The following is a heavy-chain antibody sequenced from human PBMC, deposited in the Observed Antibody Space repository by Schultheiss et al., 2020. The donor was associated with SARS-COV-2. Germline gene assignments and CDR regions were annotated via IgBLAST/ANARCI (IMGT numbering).Heavy chain of an antibody. CDR1: GFTFSSYA. J-gene: IGHJ4*02. D-gene: IGHD5-12*01. Sequence: GGSLRLSCAASGFTFSSYAMHWVRQAPGKGLEWVALISYDGSNKYYAESVKGRFTISRDDSKNTLYLQMNSLKTEDTAVYYCTTEGVADYWGQGTLVTVSS. V-gene: IGHV3-30*07. CDR3: TTEGVADY. CDR2: ISYDGSNK.